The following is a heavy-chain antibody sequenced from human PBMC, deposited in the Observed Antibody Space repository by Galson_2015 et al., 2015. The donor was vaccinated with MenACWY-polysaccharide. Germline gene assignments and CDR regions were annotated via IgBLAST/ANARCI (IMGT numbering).Heavy chain of an antibody. CDR1: GDSITSAGYY. CDR3: AGIPSTMSSFGWFDP. V-gene: IGHV4-31*03. CDR2: ILNNGRP. Sequence: TLSLTCSVSGDSITSAGYYWTWIRQHPETGLEWIGYILNNGRPKSNPSLRSRVTVSSDTSRNQFSLTLTSVTAADTATYYCAGIPSTMSSFGWFDPWGQGILVTVSS. J-gene: IGHJ5*02. D-gene: IGHD3-3*01.